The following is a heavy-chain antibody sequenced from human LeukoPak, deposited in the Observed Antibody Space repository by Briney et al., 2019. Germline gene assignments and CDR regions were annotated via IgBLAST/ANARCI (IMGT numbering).Heavy chain of an antibody. CDR2: IYSGGST. J-gene: IGHJ4*02. CDR3: ARDTRGAGTLY. V-gene: IGHV3-53*01. CDR1: GFTFTTYW. Sequence: PGGSLRLSCATSGFTFTTYWMSWARQAPGKGLEWVSVIYSGGSTYYADSVKGRFTISRDNSKNTLYLQMNSLRAEDMAVYYCARDTRGAGTLYWGQGTLVTVSS. D-gene: IGHD6-19*01.